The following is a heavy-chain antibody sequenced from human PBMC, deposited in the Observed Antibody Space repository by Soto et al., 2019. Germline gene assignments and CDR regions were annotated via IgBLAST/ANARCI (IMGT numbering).Heavy chain of an antibody. D-gene: IGHD1-26*01. CDR1: GDTFTSYD. J-gene: IGHJ4*02. V-gene: IGHV1-8*01. Sequence: ASVKVSCKASGDTFTSYDINWVRQATGQGREWMGWMNPNSGNTGYAQKFQGRVTMTRNTSISTAYMELSSLRSEDTAVYYCARGWEILSGFDYWGQGTLVTVSS. CDR2: MNPNSGNT. CDR3: ARGWEILSGFDY.